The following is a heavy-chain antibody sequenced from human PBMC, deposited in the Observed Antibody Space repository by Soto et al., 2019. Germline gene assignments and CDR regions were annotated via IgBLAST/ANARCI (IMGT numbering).Heavy chain of an antibody. D-gene: IGHD6-19*01. V-gene: IGHV3-7*01. CDR1: GFTFSSYW. Sequence: GGSLRLSCAASGFTFSSYWMSWVRQAPGKGLEWVANIKQDGSEKYYVDSVKGRFTISRDNAKNSLYLQMNSLRAEDTAVYYCARDHSSGWYWGAVYWGQGTLVTVSS. CDR3: ARDHSSGWYWGAVY. CDR2: IKQDGSEK. J-gene: IGHJ4*02.